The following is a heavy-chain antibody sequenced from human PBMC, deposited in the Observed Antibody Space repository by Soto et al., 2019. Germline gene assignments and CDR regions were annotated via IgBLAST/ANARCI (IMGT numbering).Heavy chain of an antibody. CDR2: MSYDGSNK. Sequence: QVQLVESEGGVVQPGRSLRLSCAASGFTFSTYGMHWVRQAPGKGLEWVAVMSYDGSNKYYADSVRGRFTISRDNSKNTLYLQMNSLRVEDTAVYYCAKGGGSYYRHPRIDHWGQGTLLTVSS. J-gene: IGHJ4*02. CDR1: GFTFSTYG. D-gene: IGHD1-26*01. V-gene: IGHV3-30*18. CDR3: AKGGGSYYRHPRIDH.